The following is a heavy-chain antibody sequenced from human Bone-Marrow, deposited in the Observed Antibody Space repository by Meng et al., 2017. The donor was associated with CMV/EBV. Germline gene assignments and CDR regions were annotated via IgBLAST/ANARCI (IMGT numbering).Heavy chain of an antibody. CDR2: INHDGTK. V-gene: IGHV4-34*01. Sequence: AETLSLTCAVSGPGGSNRNYYRNWLRQPPGKGLEWIGEINHDGTKNYNPSLKSRVTISVDTYKNQFSLKLSSVTAADTAVYYCARRATAGVAGFDSWGQGTRVTGSS. D-gene: IGHD6-19*01. CDR3: ARRATAGVAGFDS. J-gene: IGHJ4*02. CDR1: GGSNRNYY.